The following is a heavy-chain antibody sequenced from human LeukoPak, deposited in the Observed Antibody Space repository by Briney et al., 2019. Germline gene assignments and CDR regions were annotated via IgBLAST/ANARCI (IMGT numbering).Heavy chain of an antibody. CDR3: GGFDRPTYYYYYGMDV. V-gene: IGHV4-34*01. D-gene: IGHD3-9*01. CDR2: INHSGST. CDR1: GGSFSGYY. J-gene: IGHJ6*02. Sequence: SETLSLTCAVYGGSFSGYYWSWIRQPPGKGLEWIGEINHSGSTNYNPSLKSRVTISVDTSKNQFSLKLSSVTAADTAVYYCGGFDRPTYYYYYGMDVWGQGTTVTVSS.